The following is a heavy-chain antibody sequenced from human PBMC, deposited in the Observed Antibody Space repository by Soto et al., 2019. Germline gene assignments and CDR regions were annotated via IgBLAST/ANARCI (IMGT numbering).Heavy chain of an antibody. J-gene: IGHJ5*02. CDR3: ARVVFAWILSGGWFDP. CDR1: GYTFTSYG. CDR2: ISAYNGNT. V-gene: IGHV1-18*01. Sequence: SVKVSCKASGYTFTSYGISWVRQAPGQGLEWMGWISAYNGNTNYAQKLQGRVTMTTDTSTSTAYMELRSLRSDDTAVYYCARVVFAWILSGGWFDPWGQGTLVTVSS. D-gene: IGHD5-18*01.